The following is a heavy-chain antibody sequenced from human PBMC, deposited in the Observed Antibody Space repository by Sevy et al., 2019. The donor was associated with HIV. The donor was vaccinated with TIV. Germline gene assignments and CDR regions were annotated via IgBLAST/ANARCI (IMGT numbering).Heavy chain of an antibody. J-gene: IGHJ4*02. CDR3: AKSPTGSESKPDY. Sequence: GGSLRLSCAASGFTFSSYAMSWVRQAPGKGLEWLSSIYHSGGTTYIVDSVKGRFTISRDNSKNTLYLQMDNLRADDTAIYYCAKSPTGSESKPDYWGQGTLVTVSS. V-gene: IGHV3-23*05. CDR1: GFTFSSYA. CDR2: IYHSGGTT. D-gene: IGHD2-8*02.